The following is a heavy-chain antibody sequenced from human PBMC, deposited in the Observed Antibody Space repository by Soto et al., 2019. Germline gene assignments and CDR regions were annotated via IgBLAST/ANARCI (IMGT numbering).Heavy chain of an antibody. V-gene: IGHV5-51*01. CDR2: IYPGDSDT. Sequence: GESLKISCKGSGYSFTSYWIGWVRQMPGKGLEWMGIIYPGDSDTRYSPSFQGQVTISADKSISTAYLQWSSLKASDTAMYYCARPESGGWQPLSRAAFDTWGQGTMVTV. CDR1: GYSFTSYW. CDR3: ARPESGGWQPLSRAAFDT. J-gene: IGHJ3*02. D-gene: IGHD6-19*01.